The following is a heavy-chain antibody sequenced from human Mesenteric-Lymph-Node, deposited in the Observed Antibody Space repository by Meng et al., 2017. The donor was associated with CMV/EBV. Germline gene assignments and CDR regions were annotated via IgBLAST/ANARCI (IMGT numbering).Heavy chain of an antibody. V-gene: IGHV1-18*01. CDR3: ASSSPNIAAAGNFDY. Sequence: SGYTFTSYGISWVRQAPGQGLEWMGLISAYNVNTNCAPKLQGRVTMTTDTSTSTAYMELRSLRSDDTAVYYCASSSPNIAAAGNFDYWGQGTLVTVSS. D-gene: IGHD6-13*01. J-gene: IGHJ4*02. CDR2: ISAYNVNT. CDR1: GYTFTSYG.